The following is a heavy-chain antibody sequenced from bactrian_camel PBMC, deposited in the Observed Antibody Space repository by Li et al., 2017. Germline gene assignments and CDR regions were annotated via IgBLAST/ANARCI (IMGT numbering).Heavy chain of an antibody. CDR3: AAGPPLATRTRC. Sequence: VQLVESGGGVVQPGGSLRLSCTSSGFISDNSEMGWYRQAPGHDCELVSSISNDGSTYYIDSVKGRFTISRDNAENTVYLQMNSLKPEDTAVYYCAAGPPLATRTRCGGQGTQVTVS. V-gene: IGHV3S60*01. CDR2: ISNDGST. D-gene: IGHD2*01. J-gene: IGHJ4*01. CDR1: GFISDNSE.